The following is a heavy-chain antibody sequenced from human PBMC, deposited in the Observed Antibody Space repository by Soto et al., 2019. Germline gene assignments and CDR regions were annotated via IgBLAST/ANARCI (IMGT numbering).Heavy chain of an antibody. J-gene: IGHJ4*02. Sequence: QEQLVESGGDVVQPGRSLRLSCAASGFTFNSNAMHWVRQAPGKGLEWVAVISYDGRVRQYTDSVKGRFTISRDDSKNSLYLQMNSLRDEDTALYYCARDKIQGAPDYLDSWGQGTLVTVSS. CDR1: GFTFNSNA. CDR2: ISYDGRVR. V-gene: IGHV3-30*04. CDR3: ARDKIQGAPDYLDS.